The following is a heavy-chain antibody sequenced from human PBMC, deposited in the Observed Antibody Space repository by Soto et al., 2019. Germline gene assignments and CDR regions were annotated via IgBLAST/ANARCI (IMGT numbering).Heavy chain of an antibody. CDR3: ARGDCVGGSCYSLAGSFYYYMDV. J-gene: IGHJ6*03. Sequence: EVKLVESGGGLAQPGGSLRLYCAASGFTFSNYWMYWVRQAPGQGLVWVSRINSDGSVSRYADSVKGRLTISRDNVKNTLYLQMNSLRVEDKAVYYCARGDCVGGSCYSLAGSFYYYMDVWGKGTTVTVFS. V-gene: IGHV3-74*01. D-gene: IGHD2-15*01. CDR1: GFTFSNYW. CDR2: INSDGSVS.